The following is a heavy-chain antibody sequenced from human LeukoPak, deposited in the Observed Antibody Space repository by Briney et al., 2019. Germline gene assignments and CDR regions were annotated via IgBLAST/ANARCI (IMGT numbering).Heavy chain of an antibody. V-gene: IGHV3-66*02. CDR3: ARDLWDGTGY. D-gene: IGHD3-3*01. CDR2: IYSGDST. CDR1: GFSSTY. Sequence: GGSLRLSCVASGFSSTYTSWVRQAPGKGLEWVSVIYSGDSTYYADSVRGRFTISRDISRNTVYLQMNSLRPEDTAVYYCARDLWDGTGYWGQGTLVTVAS. J-gene: IGHJ4*02.